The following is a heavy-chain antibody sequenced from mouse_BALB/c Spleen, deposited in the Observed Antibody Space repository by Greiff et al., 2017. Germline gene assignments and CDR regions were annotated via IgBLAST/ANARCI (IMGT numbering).Heavy chain of an antibody. V-gene: IGHV5-6-5*01. J-gene: IGHJ4*01. Sequence: EVMLVESGGGLVKPGGSLKLSCAASGFTFSSYAMSWVRQPPEKRLEWVASISSGGSTYYPDSVKGRFTISRDNARNILYLQMSSLRSEDTAMYYCARPHYYGSSSYAMDYWGQGTSVTVSS. CDR3: ARPHYYGSSSYAMDY. CDR1: GFTFSSYA. CDR2: ISSGGST. D-gene: IGHD1-1*01.